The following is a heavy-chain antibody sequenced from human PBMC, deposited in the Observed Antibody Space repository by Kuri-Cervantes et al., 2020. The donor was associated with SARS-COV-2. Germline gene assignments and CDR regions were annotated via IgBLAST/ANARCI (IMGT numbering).Heavy chain of an antibody. Sequence: ASVKVSCKASGYTFTSYAMHWVRQAPGQRLEWMGWINAGNGNTKYSQKFQGRVTITRDTSASTAYMELSSLRSEDTAVYYCARGYCSSTSCYPSDYWGQGTRVTVSS. V-gene: IGHV1-3*01. D-gene: IGHD2-2*01. CDR1: GYTFTSYA. CDR3: ARGYCSSTSCYPSDY. J-gene: IGHJ4*02. CDR2: INAGNGNT.